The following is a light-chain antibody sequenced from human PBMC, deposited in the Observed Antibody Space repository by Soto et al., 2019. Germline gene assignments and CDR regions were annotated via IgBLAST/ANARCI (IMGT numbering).Light chain of an antibody. Sequence: DIQMTQSPPTLSASVGDRVTITCRASRDISSWLAWYQQKPGKAPKLLIFKASILQSGVPSRFSGSGFGAEFTLTISSLQPEDSATYYCQQYTSYSSLTFGGGTKVQIK. V-gene: IGKV1-5*03. CDR2: KAS. CDR1: RDISSW. CDR3: QQYTSYSSLT. J-gene: IGKJ4*01.